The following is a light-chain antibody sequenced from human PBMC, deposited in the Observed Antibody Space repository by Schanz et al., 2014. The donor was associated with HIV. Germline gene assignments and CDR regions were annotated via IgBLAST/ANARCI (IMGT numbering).Light chain of an antibody. CDR2: DVT. J-gene: IGLJ2*01. Sequence: QSVLTQPASVSGSPGQSVTISCSGSSNDGGTYDFVPGYQQPPGKAPILIIYDVTNRPSGISDRFSGSKSGNTASLTISGLQAEDEADYYCCSYVGTTTVVFGGGTKVTVL. CDR3: CSYVGTTTVV. V-gene: IGLV2-23*02. CDR1: SNDGGTYDF.